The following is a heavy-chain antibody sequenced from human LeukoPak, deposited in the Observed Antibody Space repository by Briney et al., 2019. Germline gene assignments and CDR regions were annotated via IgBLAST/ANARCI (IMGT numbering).Heavy chain of an antibody. V-gene: IGHV4-38-2*01. CDR2: IYDSGST. Sequence: SETLSLTCAVSGYSISSGYYWGWIRQPPGKGLEWIGSIYDSGSTYYNPSLKSRVTISVDTSKNQFSLKLSSVTAADTAVYYCARGVVPAGTYYYYYMDVWGKGTTVTVSS. CDR3: ARGVVPAGTYYYYYMDV. D-gene: IGHD2-2*01. CDR1: GYSISSGYY. J-gene: IGHJ6*03.